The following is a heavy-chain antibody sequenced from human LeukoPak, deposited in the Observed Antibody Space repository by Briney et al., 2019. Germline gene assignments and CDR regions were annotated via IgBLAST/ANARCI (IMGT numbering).Heavy chain of an antibody. V-gene: IGHV4-39*01. J-gene: IGHJ4*02. CDR3: ARLGTTSRLFSY. CDR1: GGSISSSSYY. CDR2: IYYSGST. D-gene: IGHD1-1*01. Sequence: SETLSLTCTVSGGSISSSSYYWGWIRQPPGKGLEWIGSIYYSGSTYYNPSLKSRVTISVDTSKNQFSLKLSPVTAADTAVYYCARLGTTSRLFSYWGQGTLVTVSS.